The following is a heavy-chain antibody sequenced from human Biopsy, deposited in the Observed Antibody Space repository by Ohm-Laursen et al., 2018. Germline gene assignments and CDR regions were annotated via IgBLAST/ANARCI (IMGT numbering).Heavy chain of an antibody. CDR3: VREPKTGTAEAWYFDL. D-gene: IGHD3-9*01. CDR2: ISYNERT. J-gene: IGHJ2*01. V-gene: IGHV4-31*11. Sequence: SQTLSLTCGVSGASVKTSGYFWAWIRQRPGKGLEWIGYISYNERTHYNPSLTSRLAISFDTSNNRISLQLRSMSVADTAVYYCVREPKTGTAEAWYFDLWGRGSPVTVPS. CDR1: GASVKTSGYF.